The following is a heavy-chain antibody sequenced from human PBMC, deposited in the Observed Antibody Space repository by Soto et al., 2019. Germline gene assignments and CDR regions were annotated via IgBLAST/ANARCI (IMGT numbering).Heavy chain of an antibody. CDR1: GFTFSSYW. D-gene: IGHD6-13*01. CDR3: ARGASSTLVRGFDY. CDR2: INSDGSST. J-gene: IGHJ4*02. V-gene: IGHV3-74*01. Sequence: EVQLVESGGGLVQPGGSLRLSCAASGFTFSSYWMHWVRQVPGKGLLWVSRINSDGSSTNYADSVKGQFTISRDNAKNTMYLQMNSLRSADTALYYLARGASSTLVRGFDYWGRGILVTVSS.